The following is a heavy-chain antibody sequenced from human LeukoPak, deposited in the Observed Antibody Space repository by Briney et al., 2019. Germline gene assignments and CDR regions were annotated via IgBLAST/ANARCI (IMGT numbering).Heavy chain of an antibody. CDR1: GGSISSGGYS. CDR3: ARDPDDYGDYGFDP. V-gene: IGHV4-30-2*01. Sequence: SQALSLTCAVSGGSISSGGYSWSWIRQPPGKGLECIGYIYHSGSTYYNPSLKSRVTISVDRSKNQFSLKLSSVTAADTAVYYCARDPDDYGDYGFDPWGQGTLVTVSS. J-gene: IGHJ5*02. D-gene: IGHD4-17*01. CDR2: IYHSGST.